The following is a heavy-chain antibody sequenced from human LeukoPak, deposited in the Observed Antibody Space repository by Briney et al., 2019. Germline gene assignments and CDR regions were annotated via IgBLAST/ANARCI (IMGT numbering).Heavy chain of an antibody. CDR1: GGSFSGYY. Sequence: SETLSLTCAVYGGSFSGYYWSWIRQPPGKGLEWIGEINHSGSTNYNPSLKSRVTISVDTSKNQFSLKLSSVTAADTAVYYCASDGGQQLVHGRGYYYYGMDVWGQGTTVNVSS. V-gene: IGHV4-34*01. CDR2: INHSGST. CDR3: ASDGGQQLVHGRGYYYYGMDV. D-gene: IGHD6-13*01. J-gene: IGHJ6*02.